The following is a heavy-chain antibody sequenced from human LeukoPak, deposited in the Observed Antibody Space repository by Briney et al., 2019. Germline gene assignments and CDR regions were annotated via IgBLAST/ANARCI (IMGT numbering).Heavy chain of an antibody. CDR1: GFTFSSYW. CDR2: INSDGSST. CDR3: ARVWYYDILTGYSPFDY. V-gene: IGHV3-74*01. J-gene: IGHJ4*02. D-gene: IGHD3-9*01. Sequence: PGGSLRLSCAASGFTFSSYWMHWVRQAPGKGLVWVSRINSDGSSTSYADSVKGRFTISRDNAKNTLYLQMNSLRAEDTAVYYCARVWYYDILTGYSPFDYWAREPWSPSPQ.